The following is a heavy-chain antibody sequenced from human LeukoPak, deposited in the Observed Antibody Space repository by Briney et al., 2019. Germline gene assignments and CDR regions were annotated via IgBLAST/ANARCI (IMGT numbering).Heavy chain of an antibody. V-gene: IGHV3-30*03. CDR3: ARGVGSGSRLRAGDY. J-gene: IGHJ4*02. D-gene: IGHD1-26*01. CDR2: ISYDGSDK. CDR1: GFTFSTYG. Sequence: GGSLRLSCAASGFTFSTYGMHWVRQAPGKGLEWLAVISYDGSDKYYADSVKGRFTISRDNSKNTLYLQMNSLRAEDTAVYYCARGVGSGSRLRAGDYWGQGTLVTVSS.